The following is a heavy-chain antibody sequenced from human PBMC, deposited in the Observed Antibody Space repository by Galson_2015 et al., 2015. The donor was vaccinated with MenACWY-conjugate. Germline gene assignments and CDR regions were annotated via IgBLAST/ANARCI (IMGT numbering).Heavy chain of an antibody. V-gene: IGHV3-23*01. J-gene: IGHJ4*02. Sequence: SLRLSCAASGFIFNKFAMTWIRQAPGKKGLEWVSAARGSGGVTYHADSVKGRFTISRDNSKNTLYLQMNSLKVEDTAIYYCAKGPLYDSSGSDSDYFDYWGQGTLVTVSS. CDR1: GFIFNKFA. D-gene: IGHD3-22*01. CDR3: AKGPLYDSSGSDSDYFDY. CDR2: ARGSGGVT.